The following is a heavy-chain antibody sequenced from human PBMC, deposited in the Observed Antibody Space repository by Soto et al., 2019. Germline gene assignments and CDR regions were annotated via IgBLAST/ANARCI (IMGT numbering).Heavy chain of an antibody. J-gene: IGHJ4*02. D-gene: IGHD3-22*01. CDR3: ASPYYDSSGSYRYYFAY. Sequence: PWGSLRLSCAASGFTFSSCAMSWVRQAPGKGLEWVSAISGSGGSTYYADSVKGRFTISRDNSKNTLYLQMNSLRAEDTAVYYCASPYYDSSGSYRYYFAYWGQGTLVTVSS. CDR2: ISGSGGST. V-gene: IGHV3-23*01. CDR1: GFTFSSCA.